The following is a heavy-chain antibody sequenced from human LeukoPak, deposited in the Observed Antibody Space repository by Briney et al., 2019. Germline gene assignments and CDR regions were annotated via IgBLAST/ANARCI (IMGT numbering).Heavy chain of an antibody. V-gene: IGHV1-46*01. J-gene: IGHJ5*02. D-gene: IGHD3-22*01. CDR1: GYTCTSYY. CDR3: ARGAHVRMYDSNHNCFDP. CDR2: INPSGGRT. Sequence: ASVKVSCKSSGYTCTSYYIYWMRQPHAHGLDWMGIINPSGGRTNYTHKFQGRVTMTRDMSTSTVHMELSSLRSEDTAVYYCARGAHVRMYDSNHNCFDPWGQGTLVTVSS.